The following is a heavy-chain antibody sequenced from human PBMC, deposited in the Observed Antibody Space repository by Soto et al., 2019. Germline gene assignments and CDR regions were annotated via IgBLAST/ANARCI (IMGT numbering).Heavy chain of an antibody. D-gene: IGHD6-19*01. J-gene: IGHJ5*02. CDR2: IYYSGGT. Sequence: SATRYITCTVSGAALSSGGYFYTWVRQPPGKGLEWLGYIYYSGGTNYNPSLKSRVTISLDKSKSQFSLRLISVTAADTAVYYCTREQSDDNYFDPWGQGTLVTVSS. V-gene: IGHV4-61*08. CDR3: TREQSDDNYFDP. CDR1: GAALSSGGYF.